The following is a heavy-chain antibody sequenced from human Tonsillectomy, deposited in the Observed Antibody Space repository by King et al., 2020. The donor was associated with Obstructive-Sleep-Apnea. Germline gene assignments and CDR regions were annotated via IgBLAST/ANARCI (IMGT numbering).Heavy chain of an antibody. D-gene: IGHD6-19*01. Sequence: VQLQESGPGLVKPSETLSLTCTVSGDSISSYYWSWIRQPAGKGLEWIGRIYTSGSTNYNPSLKSRVTISVDSSKNQFSLKLSSVTAADTAVYYCASIAVAGTSHHDYWGQGTLVTVSS. V-gene: IGHV4-4*07. J-gene: IGHJ4*02. CDR1: GDSISSYY. CDR3: ASIAVAGTSHHDY. CDR2: IYTSGST.